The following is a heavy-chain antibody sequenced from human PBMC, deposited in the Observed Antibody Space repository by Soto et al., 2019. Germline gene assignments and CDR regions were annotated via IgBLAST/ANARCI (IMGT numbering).Heavy chain of an antibody. CDR1: AASITNYY. V-gene: IGHV4-59*01. J-gene: IGHJ4*02. D-gene: IGHD5-18*01. CDR2: IYYPGSP. Sequence: SETLSLTXNVPAASITNYYSTWIPQCPGKALEWIGYIYYPGSPDYTPSLKSRVTISVDTSRNHFSLKLSSVTAADTAIYYCARAKRGIQVYLSRGYFDYWGQGALVTVSS. CDR3: ARAKRGIQVYLSRGYFDY.